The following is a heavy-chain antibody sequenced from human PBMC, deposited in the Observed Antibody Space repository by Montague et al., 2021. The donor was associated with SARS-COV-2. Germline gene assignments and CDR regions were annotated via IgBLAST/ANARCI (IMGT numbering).Heavy chain of an antibody. J-gene: IGHJ5*02. D-gene: IGHD1-26*01. CDR3: ALPLGGARFDP. CDR2: IYHSGAT. CDR1: GGSVSSDNW. V-gene: IGHV4-4*02. Sequence: SETLSLTCTVSGGSVSSDNWWTWVRQPPGKGLEWFGEIYHSGATNYNPSLQSRVTISVDKSRNHLSLNLRSVTAADTAMYYCALPLGGARFDPWGQGILVTVSS.